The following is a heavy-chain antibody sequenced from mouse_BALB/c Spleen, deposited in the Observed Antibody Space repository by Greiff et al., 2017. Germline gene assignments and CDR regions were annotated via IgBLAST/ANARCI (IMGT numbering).Heavy chain of an antibody. V-gene: IGHV1S29*02. Sequence: EVQLQQSGPELVKPGASVKISCKASGYTFTDYNMHWVKQSHGKSLEWIGYIYPYNGGTGYNQKFKSKATLTVDNSSSTAYMELRSLTSEDSAVYYCARIYYDYELAYWGQGTLVTVSA. D-gene: IGHD2-4*01. CDR3: ARIYYDYELAY. CDR2: IYPYNGGT. CDR1: GYTFTDYN. J-gene: IGHJ3*01.